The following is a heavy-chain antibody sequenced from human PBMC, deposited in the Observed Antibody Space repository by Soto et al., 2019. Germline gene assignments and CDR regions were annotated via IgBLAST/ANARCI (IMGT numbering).Heavy chain of an antibody. CDR3: AAAEWELNYYYGMDV. V-gene: IGHV1-58*01. J-gene: IGHJ6*02. D-gene: IGHD1-26*01. CDR2: IVVGSGNT. CDR1: GFTFTSSA. Sequence: SVKVSCKASGFTFTSSAVQWVRQARGQRLEWIGWIVVGSGNTNYAQKFQERVTITRDMSTSTAYMELSSLRSEDTAVYYCAAAEWELNYYYGMDVWGQGTTVTVPS.